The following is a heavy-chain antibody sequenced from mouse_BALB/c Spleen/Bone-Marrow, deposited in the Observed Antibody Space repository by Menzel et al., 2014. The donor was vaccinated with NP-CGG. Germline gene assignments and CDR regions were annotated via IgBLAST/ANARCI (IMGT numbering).Heavy chain of an antibody. J-gene: IGHJ3*01. D-gene: IGHD2-4*01. CDR2: ISSGGSYT. Sequence: EVKLVESGGGLVKPGGSLKLSCAASGFTFSSYAMSWVRQTPEKRLEWVATISSGGSYTYYPDSVKGRFTISRDNAKNTLYPQMSSLRSEDTAMYYCARKSYYDYDGRPWFAYWGQGTLVTVSA. CDR1: GFTFSSYA. CDR3: ARKSYYDYDGRPWFAY. V-gene: IGHV5-9-3*01.